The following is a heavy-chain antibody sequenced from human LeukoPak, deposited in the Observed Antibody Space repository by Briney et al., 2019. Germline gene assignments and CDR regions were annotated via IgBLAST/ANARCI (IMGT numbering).Heavy chain of an antibody. J-gene: IGHJ4*02. Sequence: ASVKVSCKASGYTFTGYYMHWVRQATGQGLEWMGWMNPNSGNTGYAQKFQGGVTMTRNTSISTAYMELSSLRSEDTAVYYCARGRGSSWYLNDYWGQGTLVTVSS. D-gene: IGHD6-13*01. V-gene: IGHV1-8*02. CDR2: MNPNSGNT. CDR3: ARGRGSSWYLNDY. CDR1: GYTFTGYY.